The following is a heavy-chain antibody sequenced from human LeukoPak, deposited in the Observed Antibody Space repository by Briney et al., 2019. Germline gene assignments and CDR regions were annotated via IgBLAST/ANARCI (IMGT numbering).Heavy chain of an antibody. J-gene: IGHJ4*02. CDR2: ISGSGAST. Sequence: GGTLRLSCAASGFTVSSYGMSWVRQAPGKGLEWVSVISGSGASTYYADSVKGRFTISRDNSKNTLYLQMNSLRAEDTAVYYCAKWGCSGGSCYPFDYWGQGTLVTVSS. D-gene: IGHD2-15*01. V-gene: IGHV3-23*01. CDR1: GFTVSSYG. CDR3: AKWGCSGGSCYPFDY.